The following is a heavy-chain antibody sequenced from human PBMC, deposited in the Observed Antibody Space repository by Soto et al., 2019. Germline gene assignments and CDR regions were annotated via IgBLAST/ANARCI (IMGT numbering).Heavy chain of an antibody. CDR1: GGSISSYY. Sequence: SETLSLTCTVSGGSISSYYWSWIRQPPGKGLEWIGSIYYSGNTNYSPSLKSRVTKSVDTSKKQFSLKLTSVTAADTAMYYCARGYCSSTSCYEFDYWGQGTLVTVSS. CDR2: IYYSGNT. D-gene: IGHD2-2*01. V-gene: IGHV4-59*01. J-gene: IGHJ4*02. CDR3: ARGYCSSTSCYEFDY.